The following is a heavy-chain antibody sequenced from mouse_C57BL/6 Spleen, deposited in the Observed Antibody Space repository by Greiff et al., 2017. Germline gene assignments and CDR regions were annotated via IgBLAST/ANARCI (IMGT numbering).Heavy chain of an antibody. V-gene: IGHV1-52*01. J-gene: IGHJ1*03. CDR1: GYTFTSYW. Sequence: QVQLQQPGAELVRPGSSVKLSCKASGYTFTSYWMHWVKQRPIQGLEWIGNIDPSDSETPYNQKFKDKATLTVDKSSSTAYMQLSSLTSEDSAVYYCARYCCDWYFDVWGTGTTVTVSA. CDR2: IDPSDSET. CDR3: ARYCCDWYFDV.